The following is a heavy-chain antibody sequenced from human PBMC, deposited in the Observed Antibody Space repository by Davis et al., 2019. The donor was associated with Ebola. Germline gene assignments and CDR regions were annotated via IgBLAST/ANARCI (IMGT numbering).Heavy chain of an antibody. D-gene: IGHD3-3*01. V-gene: IGHV4-39*01. J-gene: IGHJ6*02. Sequence: PSETLSLTCTVSGGSISSSSYYWGWIRQPPGKGLEWIGSIYYSGSTYYNPSLKSRVTISVDTSKNQFSLKLSSVTAADTAVYYCARGPSYYDFWSGYYRPGYYYYGMDVWGQGTTVTVSS. CDR3: ARGPSYYDFWSGYYRPGYYYYGMDV. CDR2: IYYSGST. CDR1: GGSISSSSYY.